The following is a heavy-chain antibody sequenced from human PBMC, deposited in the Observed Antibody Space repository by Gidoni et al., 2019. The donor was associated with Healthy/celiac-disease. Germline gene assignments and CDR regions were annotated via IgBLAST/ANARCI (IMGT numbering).Heavy chain of an antibody. CDR2: IIPICGTA. J-gene: IGHJ4*02. CDR3: ARGSHDFLSAYPKGVGYFDY. D-gene: IGHD3-3*01. CDR1: SYA. Sequence: SYAISWVRQAPGQGLEWMGGIIPICGTANYAPKFQRRVTLTADESTSTAYMELHSLRSEDPAVYYFARGSHDFLSAYPKGVGYFDYWGQGTLVTVSS. V-gene: IGHV1-69*01.